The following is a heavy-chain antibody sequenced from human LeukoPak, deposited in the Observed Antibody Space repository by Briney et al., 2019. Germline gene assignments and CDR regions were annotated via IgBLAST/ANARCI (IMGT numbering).Heavy chain of an antibody. CDR3: ARDPPYCGGDCYSLVQDAFDI. Sequence: SGGSLRLSCAASGFTFSSYSMNWVRQAPGKGLEWVSYISSSSSTIYYADSVKGRFTISRDNAKNSLYLQMNSLRAEDTAVYYCARDPPYCGGDCYSLVQDAFDIWGQGTMVTVSS. D-gene: IGHD2-21*02. CDR1: GFTFSSYS. CDR2: ISSSSSTI. J-gene: IGHJ3*02. V-gene: IGHV3-48*01.